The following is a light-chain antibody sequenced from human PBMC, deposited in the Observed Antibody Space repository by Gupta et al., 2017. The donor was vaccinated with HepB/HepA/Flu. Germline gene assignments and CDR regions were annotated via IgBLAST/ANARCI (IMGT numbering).Light chain of an antibody. J-gene: IGKJ3*01. CDR2: TTS. V-gene: IGKV1-39*01. CDR1: QSINGY. Sequence: DIQMTQSPSSLSASVGDRVTITCRPSQSINGYLNWYQQKPGKATKLLLHTTSTLQSGVPSRFSGSGSGTDFTLTISSMQPEDFATYYCQQGYTAPLTFGPGTRVDIE. CDR3: QQGYTAPLT.